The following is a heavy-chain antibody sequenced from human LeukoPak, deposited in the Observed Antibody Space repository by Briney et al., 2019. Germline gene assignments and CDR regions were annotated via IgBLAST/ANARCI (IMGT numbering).Heavy chain of an antibody. CDR3: CQSVLANP. V-gene: IGHV3-23*01. Sequence: PGGSLRLFCAASGFTFTSYAMTWVRQSPGKGLEWVSGVSGSGGSKWYADSVKGRFTIPRDNSKNTVFLQMNSLRVEDTAVYYCCQSVLANPWGQGTLVTVSS. J-gene: IGHJ5*02. D-gene: IGHD3-10*01. CDR1: GFTFTSYA. CDR2: VSGSGGSK.